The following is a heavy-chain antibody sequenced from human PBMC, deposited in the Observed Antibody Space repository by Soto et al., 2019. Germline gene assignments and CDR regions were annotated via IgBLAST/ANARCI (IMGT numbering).Heavy chain of an antibody. CDR1: GGSISSGGYY. CDR2: IYYSGST. V-gene: IGHV4-31*03. Sequence: SETLSLTCTVSGGSISSGGYYWSWIRQHPGKGLEWIGYIYYSGSTYYNPSLKSRVTISVDTSKNQFSLKLSSVTAADTAVYYCARVSSPGCSSTSCYLDAFDIWGQGTMVTVSS. D-gene: IGHD2-2*01. J-gene: IGHJ3*02. CDR3: ARVSSPGCSSTSCYLDAFDI.